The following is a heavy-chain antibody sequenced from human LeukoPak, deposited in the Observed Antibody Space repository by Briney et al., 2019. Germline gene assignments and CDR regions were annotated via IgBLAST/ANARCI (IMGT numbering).Heavy chain of an antibody. D-gene: IGHD5-18*01. CDR1: GGSVSSGSYY. CDR3: ARGMGYSYGLYYFDY. CDR2: IYYSGST. V-gene: IGHV4-61*01. J-gene: IGHJ4*02. Sequence: KTSETLSLTCTVSGGSVSSGSYYWSWIRQPPGKGLEWIGYIYYSGSTNYNPSLKSRVTISIDTSKNQFSLNLTSVTAADTAVYCCARGMGYSYGLYYFDYWGEGTPVTVSS.